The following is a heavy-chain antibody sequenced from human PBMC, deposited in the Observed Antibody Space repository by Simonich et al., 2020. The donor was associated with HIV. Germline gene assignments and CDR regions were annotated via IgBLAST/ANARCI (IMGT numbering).Heavy chain of an antibody. Sequence: EVQLLESGGGLVQPGGSLRLSCAASGFTFSSYAMSWVRQAPGKGLDWVSAIRGRGGSTDYADSVKGRFTISRDNSKNTLYLQMNSLRAEDTAVYYCAKDRYYNFWSGYYDYWGQGTLVTVSS. V-gene: IGHV3-23*01. CDR3: AKDRYYNFWSGYYDY. CDR1: GFTFSSYA. D-gene: IGHD3-3*01. J-gene: IGHJ4*02. CDR2: IRGRGGST.